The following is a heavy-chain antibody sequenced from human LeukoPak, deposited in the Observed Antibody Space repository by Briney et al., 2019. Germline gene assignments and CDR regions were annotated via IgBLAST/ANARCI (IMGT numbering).Heavy chain of an antibody. V-gene: IGHV3-21*01. J-gene: IGHJ4*02. CDR3: ARDASGSSPGPIDC. Sequence: PGGSLRLSCAASGFTFSSYSMNWFRQAPGKGLEWVSSISSSRSYIYYADSVKGRFTISRDNAKNSLYLQMDSLRAEDTALYFCARDASGSSPGPIDCWGQGTEVTVSS. CDR2: ISSSRSYI. CDR1: GFTFSSYS. D-gene: IGHD1-26*01.